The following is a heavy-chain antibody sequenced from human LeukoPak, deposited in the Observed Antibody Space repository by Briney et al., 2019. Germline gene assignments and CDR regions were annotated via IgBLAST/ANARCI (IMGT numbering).Heavy chain of an antibody. V-gene: IGHV4-4*07. CDR2: IYTSGST. D-gene: IGHD3-10*01. CDR3: ARDRAGDGSGSYYEGDAFDI. CDR1: GGSFSPYY. J-gene: IGHJ3*02. Sequence: SETLSLTCAVYGGSFSPYYWSWIRQPAGKGLEWIGRIYTSGSTNYNPSLKSRVTMSVDTSKNQFSLKLSSVTAADTAVYYCARDRAGDGSGSYYEGDAFDIWGQGTMVTVSS.